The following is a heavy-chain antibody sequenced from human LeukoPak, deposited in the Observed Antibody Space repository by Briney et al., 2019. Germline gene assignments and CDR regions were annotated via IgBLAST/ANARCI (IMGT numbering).Heavy chain of an antibody. V-gene: IGHV4-39*07. CDR1: GGSISSSSYY. J-gene: IGHJ6*02. D-gene: IGHD3-10*01. Sequence: SETLSLTCTVSGGSISSSSYYWGWIRQPPGKGLEWIGSIYYSGSTNYNPSLKSRVTISVDTSKNQFSLKLSSVTAADTAVYYCASAGPYYYGSGSAMDVWGQGTTVTVSS. CDR2: IYYSGST. CDR3: ASAGPYYYGSGSAMDV.